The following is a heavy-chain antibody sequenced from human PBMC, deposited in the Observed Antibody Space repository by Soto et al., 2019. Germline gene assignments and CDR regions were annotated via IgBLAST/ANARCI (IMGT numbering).Heavy chain of an antibody. V-gene: IGHV4-59*08. CDR1: GDSITTYY. CDR2: FYYSGGT. D-gene: IGHD2-21*01. Sequence: SETLSLTCSVSGDSITTYYWNWIRQPPGKGLEWIGYFYYSGGTNYNPSLKSRITISADTSKNQIFLKLSSVTAADTAGYYCARHLFSDVWGQGTTVTVS. CDR3: ARHLFSDV. J-gene: IGHJ6*02.